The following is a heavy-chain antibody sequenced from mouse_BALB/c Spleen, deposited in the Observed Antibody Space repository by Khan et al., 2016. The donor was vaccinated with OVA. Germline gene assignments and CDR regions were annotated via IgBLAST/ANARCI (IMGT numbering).Heavy chain of an antibody. CDR1: AFTFSDYG. V-gene: IGHV5-15*02. J-gene: IGHJ4*01. CDR3: ARSWAMDY. Sequence: EVELVESGGGLVQPGGSRKLSCAASAFTFSDYGLAWVRQAPGKVPERVAFISSLAYSIYYADTVTGRFTISRGNAKNTLYLEMRSLRSEDTAMYYCARSWAMDYWGQGTSVTVSS. CDR2: ISSLAYSI.